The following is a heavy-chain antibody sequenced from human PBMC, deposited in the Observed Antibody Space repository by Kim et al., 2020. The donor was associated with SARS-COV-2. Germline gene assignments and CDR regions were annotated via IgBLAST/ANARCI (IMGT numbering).Heavy chain of an antibody. D-gene: IGHD5-18*01. V-gene: IGHV4-34*01. J-gene: IGHJ6*02. Sequence: LKSRLTISVDTSKTQFSLKLSSVTAADTAVYYCARGYRRIQPYYYYGMDVWGQGTTVTVSS. CDR3: ARGYRRIQPYYYYGMDV.